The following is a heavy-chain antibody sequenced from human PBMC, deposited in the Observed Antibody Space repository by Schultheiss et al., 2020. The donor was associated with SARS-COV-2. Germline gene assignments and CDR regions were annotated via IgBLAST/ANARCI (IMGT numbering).Heavy chain of an antibody. CDR3: TTGSSWPEQFYYYYYMDV. J-gene: IGHJ6*03. CDR1: GFTFSNAW. CDR2: IKSKTDGGTT. Sequence: GGSLRLSCAASGFTFSNAWMNWVRQAPGKGLEWVGRIKSKTDGGTTDYAAPVKGRFTISRDDSKNTLYLQMNSLKTEDTAVYYCTTGSSWPEQFYYYYYMDVWGKGTTVTVSS. V-gene: IGHV3-15*07. D-gene: IGHD6-13*01.